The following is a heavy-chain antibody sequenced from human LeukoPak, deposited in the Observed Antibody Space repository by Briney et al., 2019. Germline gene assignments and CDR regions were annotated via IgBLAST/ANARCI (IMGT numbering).Heavy chain of an antibody. Sequence: ASVKVSCKASGGTFSSYAISWVRQAPGQGLEWMGGIIPIFGTANYAQKFQGRVTITADESTSTAYMELSSLRSEDTAVYYCARTTVTAYYYYYYCMDVWGKGTTVTVSS. CDR3: ARTTVTAYYYYYYCMDV. CDR1: GGTFSSYA. CDR2: IIPIFGTA. V-gene: IGHV1-69*01. D-gene: IGHD4-17*01. J-gene: IGHJ6*03.